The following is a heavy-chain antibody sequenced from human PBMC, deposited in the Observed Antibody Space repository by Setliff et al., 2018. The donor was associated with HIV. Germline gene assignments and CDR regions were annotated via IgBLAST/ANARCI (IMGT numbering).Heavy chain of an antibody. J-gene: IGHJ3*02. D-gene: IGHD6-19*01. CDR2: ISGYNGNT. CDR1: SYTFTRYG. CDR3: ARVPFRSAWFSGGHDAFDI. V-gene: IGHV1-18*01. Sequence: SVKVSCKASSYTFTRYGISWVRQAPGQGLEWMGWISGYNGNTKYAQSFQGRVAMTTETSTSTAYMEMRSLRSDDTAVYYCARVPFRSAWFSGGHDAFDIWGQGTMVTVSS.